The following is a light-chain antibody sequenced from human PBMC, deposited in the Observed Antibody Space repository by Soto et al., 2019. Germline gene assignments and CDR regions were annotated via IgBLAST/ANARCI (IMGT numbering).Light chain of an antibody. J-gene: IGLJ1*01. CDR1: SSDVGGYNY. CDR2: EVS. V-gene: IGLV2-14*01. CDR3: SSYTSGSTHA. Sequence: QSALTQPASVSGSPGQSITISCTGTSSDVGGYNYVSWYQQHPGKAPKLMIYEVSNRPSGVSIRFSGSKSGNTASLTISGLQAEDEADYYCSSYTSGSTHAFGTGTKLTVL.